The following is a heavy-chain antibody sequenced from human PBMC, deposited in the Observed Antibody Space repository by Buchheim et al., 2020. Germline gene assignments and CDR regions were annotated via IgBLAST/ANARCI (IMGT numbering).Heavy chain of an antibody. CDR3: ARGFPSFNYYDSSGYYFDY. D-gene: IGHD3-22*01. CDR1: GGSISSGDYY. J-gene: IGHJ4*02. CDR2: IYYSGST. V-gene: IGHV4-30-4*01. Sequence: QVQLQESGPGLVKPSQTLSLTCAVSGGSISSGDYYWSWIRQPPGKGLEWIGYIYYSGSTYYNPSLKSRVTISVDTSKNQFSLKLSSVTAADTAVYYCARGFPSFNYYDSSGYYFDYWGQGTL.